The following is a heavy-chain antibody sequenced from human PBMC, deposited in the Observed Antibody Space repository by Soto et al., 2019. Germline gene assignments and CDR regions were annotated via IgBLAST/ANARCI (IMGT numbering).Heavy chain of an antibody. Sequence: GGALRLSCAGSGFTFSSYGMHWVRQAPGKGLEWVGVRAYGGSNKYYADSGKGRFTIARDNSKNTLYLEMNSLRAADTAVYYCAKDRNIVVVAAPHDYWGQGTLVTVSS. CDR3: AKDRNIVVVAAPHDY. CDR2: RAYGGSNK. CDR1: GFTFSSYG. J-gene: IGHJ4*02. D-gene: IGHD2-15*01. V-gene: IGHV3-30*18.